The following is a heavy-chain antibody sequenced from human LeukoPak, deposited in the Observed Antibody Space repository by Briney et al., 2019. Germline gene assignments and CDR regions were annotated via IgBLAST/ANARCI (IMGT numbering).Heavy chain of an antibody. V-gene: IGHV3-53*01. J-gene: IGHJ6*03. CDR1: GFTVSSNY. D-gene: IGHD3-10*01. Sequence: PGGSLRLSCAASGFTVSSNYMSWVRQAPGKGLEWVSVIHKNAITSYTDTVKGRFTISRDNSKNTLYLQMNNLTVDDTAVYYCARSLRVRGVPDYMDVWGKGTTVTVSS. CDR2: IHKNAIT. CDR3: ARSLRVRGVPDYMDV.